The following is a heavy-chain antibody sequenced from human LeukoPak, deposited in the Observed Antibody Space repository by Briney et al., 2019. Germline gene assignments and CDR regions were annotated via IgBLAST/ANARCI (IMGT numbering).Heavy chain of an antibody. CDR2: IYPGDSAT. Sequence: GESLKISCKGSGYRFTSYSSGWVPQMPGKGLGWMGTIYPGDSATTNSPSFKGRVPISADKSISAAYLQWSSLKAADTAMYYCAGLGSSSRYGTYYFDYWGQGTLVTVSS. D-gene: IGHD6-13*01. CDR3: AGLGSSSRYGTYYFDY. V-gene: IGHV5-51*01. J-gene: IGHJ4*02. CDR1: GYRFTSYS.